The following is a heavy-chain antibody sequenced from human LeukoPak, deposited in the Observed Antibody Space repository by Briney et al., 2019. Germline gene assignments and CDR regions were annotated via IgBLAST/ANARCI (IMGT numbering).Heavy chain of an antibody. CDR2: IKSKTDGGTT. CDR3: TTDLLYSSGWYVY. D-gene: IGHD6-19*01. J-gene: IGHJ4*02. Sequence: GGSLRLSCAASGFTFSNAWMSWVRQAPGKGLEWVGRIKSKTDGGTTDYAAPVKGRFTISRDDSKNTLYLQMSSLKTEDTAVYYCTTDLLYSSGWYVYWGQGTLVTVSS. CDR1: GFTFSNAW. V-gene: IGHV3-15*01.